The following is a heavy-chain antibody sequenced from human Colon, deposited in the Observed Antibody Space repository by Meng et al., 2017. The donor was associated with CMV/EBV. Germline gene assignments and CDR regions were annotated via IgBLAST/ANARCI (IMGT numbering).Heavy chain of an antibody. CDR2: INPNSGGT. CDR3: ARDLRVWFGEFKN. J-gene: IGHJ4*02. V-gene: IGHV1-2*02. CDR1: GYTFTGYY. D-gene: IGHD3-10*01. Sequence: VQLVGAGAEVKKPWAAVKVSCKAPGYTFTGYYMHWVRQAPGQGLEWMGWINPNSGGTNYAQKFQGRVTMTRDTSISTAYMELSRLRSDDTAVYYCARDLRVWFGEFKNWGQGTLVTVSS.